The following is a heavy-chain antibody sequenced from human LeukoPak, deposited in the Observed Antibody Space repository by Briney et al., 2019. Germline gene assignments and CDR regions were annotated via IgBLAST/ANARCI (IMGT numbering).Heavy chain of an antibody. J-gene: IGHJ5*02. Sequence: GASVKVSCKASGYTFTSYAMNWVRQAPGQGLEWMGWINPNTGNPTYAQGFTGRFVFSLDTSVSTAYLQISSLKAGDTAVYYCARAYQRLGGLSFPDQWGQGTLVTVSS. CDR2: INPNTGNP. V-gene: IGHV7-4-1*02. D-gene: IGHD3-16*02. CDR1: GYTFTSYA. CDR3: ARAYQRLGGLSFPDQ.